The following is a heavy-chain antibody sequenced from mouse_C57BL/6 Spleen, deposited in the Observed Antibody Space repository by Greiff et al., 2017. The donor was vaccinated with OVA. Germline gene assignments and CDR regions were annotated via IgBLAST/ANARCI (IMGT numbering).Heavy chain of an antibody. CDR2: INYDGSST. Sequence: EVQLVESEGGLVQPGSSMKLSCTASGFTFSDYYMAWVRQVPEKGLEWVANINYDGSSTYYLDSLNSRFIISRDNAKNILYLQMSSLKSEDTATYYCARAYNFDYWGQGTTLTVSS. CDR3: ARAYNFDY. V-gene: IGHV5-16*01. J-gene: IGHJ2*01. CDR1: GFTFSDYY.